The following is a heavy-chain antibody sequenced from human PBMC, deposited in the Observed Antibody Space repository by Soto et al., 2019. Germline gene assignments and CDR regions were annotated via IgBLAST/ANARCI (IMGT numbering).Heavy chain of an antibody. J-gene: IGHJ6*02. CDR1: GFTFDDYA. Sequence: LRLSCAASGFTFDDYAMHWVRQAPGKGLEWVAVISYDGSNKYYADSVKGRFTISRDNSKNTLYLQMNSLRAEDTAVYYCARDRVVRQPYYYYYYGMDVWGQGTTVTVSS. CDR3: ARDRVVRQPYYYYYYGMDV. V-gene: IGHV3-30-3*01. CDR2: ISYDGSNK.